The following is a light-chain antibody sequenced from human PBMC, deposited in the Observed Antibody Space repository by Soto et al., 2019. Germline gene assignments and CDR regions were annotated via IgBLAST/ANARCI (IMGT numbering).Light chain of an antibody. V-gene: IGKV2-30*01. Sequence: DVVLPQSPLSLAVTLGQPASISCRSSQSLLSSDGYTYLNWFQQRPGQSPRRRIYKVSNRDSGVPDRFSGSESGTDFTLKISRVEAEDVGFYYCMQGTRWPPWTFGQGTKVEIK. CDR1: QSLLSSDGYTY. CDR2: KVS. CDR3: MQGTRWPPWT. J-gene: IGKJ1*01.